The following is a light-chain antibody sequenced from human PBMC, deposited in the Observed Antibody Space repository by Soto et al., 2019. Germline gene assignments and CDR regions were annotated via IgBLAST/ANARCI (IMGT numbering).Light chain of an antibody. Sequence: EIVLTQSPGTLSLSPGERGTLSCSASQSVNSSYLAWYQQKPGQAPRLLIYGASTRATGIPDRFSGSGSGTDFTLTIARLEPGDFAVYYCQQYGNSPQTFGQGTKVDIK. CDR1: QSVNSSY. V-gene: IGKV3-20*01. J-gene: IGKJ1*01. CDR3: QQYGNSPQT. CDR2: GAS.